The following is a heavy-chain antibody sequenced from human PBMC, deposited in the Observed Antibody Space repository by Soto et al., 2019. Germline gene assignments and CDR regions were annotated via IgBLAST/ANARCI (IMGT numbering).Heavy chain of an antibody. J-gene: IGHJ4*02. CDR2: IYYSGST. D-gene: IGHD3-22*01. CDR1: GGSVSSGSYC. V-gene: IGHV4-61*01. CDR3: ARDRSYYYDSSGFYGFDY. Sequence: QVQLQESGPGLVKPSETLSLTCAVSGGSVSSGSYCWTWIRQPPGKGLEWIGYIYYSGSTNYNPSLKRRVTISVDTSKNQFSLKLRSVTAADTAVYYCARDRSYYYDSSGFYGFDYWGQGTLVTVSS.